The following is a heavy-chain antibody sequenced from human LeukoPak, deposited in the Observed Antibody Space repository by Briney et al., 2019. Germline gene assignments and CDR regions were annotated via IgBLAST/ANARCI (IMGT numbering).Heavy chain of an antibody. D-gene: IGHD5-24*01. Sequence: ASVKVSCKASGYTFTSYYMHWVRQAPGQGLEWMGIINPSGGSTSYAQKSQGRVTMTRDMTTRTVYMELSRLRSEATAIYYGARDLRRDGYNSGGTFDYWGQGIQVTVSS. CDR2: INPSGGST. J-gene: IGHJ4*02. CDR3: ARDLRRDGYNSGGTFDY. V-gene: IGHV1-46*01. CDR1: GYTFTSYY.